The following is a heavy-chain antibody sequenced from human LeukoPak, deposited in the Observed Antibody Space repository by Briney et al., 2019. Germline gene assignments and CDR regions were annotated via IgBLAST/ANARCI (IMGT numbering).Heavy chain of an antibody. CDR3: VKRGGGDHGLDV. V-gene: IGHV3-30*18. J-gene: IGHJ6*02. Sequence: GGSLRLSCAASGFIFSNYAIHWVRQTPGKGLECVAVISFDGSKKYYADFAKGRFTISRDDSKNTAYLQMNGLRVEDTAVFYCVKRGGGDHGLDVWGQGTTVTVSS. CDR1: GFIFSNYA. CDR2: ISFDGSKK. D-gene: IGHD2-21*02.